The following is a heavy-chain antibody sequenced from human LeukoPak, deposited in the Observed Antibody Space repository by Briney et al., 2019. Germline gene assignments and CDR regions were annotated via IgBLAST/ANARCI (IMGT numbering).Heavy chain of an antibody. D-gene: IGHD2-8*02. CDR3: ARNGWWWTHGVDY. V-gene: IGHV3-74*03. J-gene: IGHJ4*02. CDR2: INERGTDS. Sequence: PGGSLRLSCTASGFTFSGHWIHWVRQPPGMGLVWVSRINERGTDSMYAESVKGRFTISRDNAKNTVYLQMNSLRAEDTAVYYCARNGWWWTHGVDYWGQGTLVTVSS. CDR1: GFTFSGHW.